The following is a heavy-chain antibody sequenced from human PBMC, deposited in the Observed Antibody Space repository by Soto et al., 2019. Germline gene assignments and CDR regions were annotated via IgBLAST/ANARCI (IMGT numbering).Heavy chain of an antibody. CDR3: ARDPMSLAYCGGDCLN. Sequence: PGGSLRLSCAASGFTFSSYEMNWVRQAPGKGLEWVSYISSSGSTIYYADSVKGRFTISRDNAKNSLYLQMNSLRAEDTAVYYCARDPMSLAYCGGDCLNWGQGTLVTVSS. CDR2: ISSSGSTI. V-gene: IGHV3-48*03. CDR1: GFTFSSYE. J-gene: IGHJ4*02. D-gene: IGHD2-21*02.